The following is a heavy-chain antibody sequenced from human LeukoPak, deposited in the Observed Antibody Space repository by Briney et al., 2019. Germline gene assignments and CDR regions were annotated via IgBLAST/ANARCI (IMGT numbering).Heavy chain of an antibody. Sequence: SETLSLTCTVSGGSISSGSYYWSWIRQPAGKGLEWIGRIYTSGSTNYNPSLKSRVTISVDTSKNQFSLKLSSVTAADTAVYYCASLHFWSGYGYWGQGTLVTVSS. CDR2: IYTSGST. V-gene: IGHV4-61*02. J-gene: IGHJ4*02. CDR1: GGSISSGSYY. CDR3: ASLHFWSGYGY. D-gene: IGHD3-3*02.